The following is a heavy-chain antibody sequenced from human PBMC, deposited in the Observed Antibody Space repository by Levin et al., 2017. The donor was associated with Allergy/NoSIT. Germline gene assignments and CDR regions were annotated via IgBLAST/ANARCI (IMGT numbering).Heavy chain of an antibody. CDR3: SRDLLGADDY. CDR2: TNEDGSIK. CDR1: GFTFSRYW. J-gene: IGHJ4*02. V-gene: IGHV3-74*01. D-gene: IGHD4/OR15-4a*01. Sequence: PGGSLRLSCAASGFTFSRYWMHWVRQAPGKGLEWVSRTNEDGSIKTYADSVKDRFSISRDNVKNTLYLHMNSLRAEDKAVYYCSRDLLGADDYWGQGTLVTVSS.